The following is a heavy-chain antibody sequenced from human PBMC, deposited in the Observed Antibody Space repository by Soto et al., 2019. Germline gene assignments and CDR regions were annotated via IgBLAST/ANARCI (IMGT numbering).Heavy chain of an antibody. CDR3: ARVLSGNNKRPYYYYGMDV. CDR1: GGSISSYY. J-gene: IGHJ6*02. Sequence: SETLDLTCPVYGGSISSYYWSWIRQPPGKGLEWIGYIYYSGSTNYNPSLKSRVTISVDTSKNQFSLKLSSVTAADTAVYYCARVLSGNNKRPYYYYGMDVWGQGTTVTVSS. D-gene: IGHD3-10*01. V-gene: IGHV4-59*01. CDR2: IYYSGST.